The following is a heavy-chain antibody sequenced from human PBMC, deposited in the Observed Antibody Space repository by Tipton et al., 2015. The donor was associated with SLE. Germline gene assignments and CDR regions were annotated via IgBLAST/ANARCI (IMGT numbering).Heavy chain of an antibody. J-gene: IGHJ4*02. D-gene: IGHD2-15*01. CDR1: GFTFGDYA. Sequence: SLRLSCTVSGFTFGDYAMSWVRQAPGKGLEWVGFIRSKDYGGTPEYAASVRGRFTISRDDSKSIAYLQMNGLKTEDTAVYYCTRMTCSGGTCPDDYWGQGTLVTVSS. CDR2: IRSKDYGGTP. V-gene: IGHV3-49*04. CDR3: TRMTCSGGTCPDDY.